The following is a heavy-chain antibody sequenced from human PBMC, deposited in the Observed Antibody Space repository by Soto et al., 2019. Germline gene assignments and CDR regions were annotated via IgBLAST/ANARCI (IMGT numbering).Heavy chain of an antibody. V-gene: IGHV5-51*01. Sequence: ESLKLSCKGPGYSFSTFWIGWVRQIPGKGLEWMGIIYPSDSDTRYSPSFQGQVTISADKSSRTAYLQWSSLKASDSAMYYCARLPQDYYYHGMDVWGQGTKVTVSS. J-gene: IGHJ6*02. CDR1: GYSFSTFW. CDR3: ARLPQDYYYHGMDV. CDR2: IYPSDSDT.